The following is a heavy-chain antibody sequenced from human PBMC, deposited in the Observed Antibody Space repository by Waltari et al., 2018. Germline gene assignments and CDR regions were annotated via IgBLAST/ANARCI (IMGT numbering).Heavy chain of an antibody. D-gene: IGHD6-13*01. J-gene: IGHJ5*01. CDR3: ARDSSNWSGNWFDS. V-gene: IGHV3-11*01. CDR2: ISRSGTTI. Sequence: RIRQAPGKGLEWVSYISRSGTTIYYADSVKGRFTISRDNAKNSLYLQMNSLRAEDTAVYYCARDSSNWSGNWFDSWGQGTLVTVSS.